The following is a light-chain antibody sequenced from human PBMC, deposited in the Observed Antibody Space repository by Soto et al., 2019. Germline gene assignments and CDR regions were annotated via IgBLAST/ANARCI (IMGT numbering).Light chain of an antibody. CDR3: SSYTSSSTLV. Sequence: QSALTQPASVSGSPGQSITISCTGTSSNVGGYNDVSWYQQHPGTAPKLMIYDVSNRPSGVSIRFSGSKSGTTASLTISGLEAEDEAYYYCSSYTSSSTLVFGGGTKLTVL. CDR1: SSNVGGYND. V-gene: IGLV2-14*01. J-gene: IGLJ2*01. CDR2: DVS.